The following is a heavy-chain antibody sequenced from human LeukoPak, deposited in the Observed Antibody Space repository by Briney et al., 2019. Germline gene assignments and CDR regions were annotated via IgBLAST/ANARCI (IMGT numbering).Heavy chain of an antibody. V-gene: IGHV3-30*18. J-gene: IGHJ4*02. Sequence: GSLRLSCAASGFTFSSYGMHWVRQAPGKGLEWVAVISYDGSNKYYADSVKGRFTISRDNSKNTLYLQMNSLRAEDTAVYFCAKVLRFLEWYYFDYWGQGTLVTVSS. CDR2: ISYDGSNK. CDR1: GFTFSSYG. D-gene: IGHD3-3*01. CDR3: AKVLRFLEWYYFDY.